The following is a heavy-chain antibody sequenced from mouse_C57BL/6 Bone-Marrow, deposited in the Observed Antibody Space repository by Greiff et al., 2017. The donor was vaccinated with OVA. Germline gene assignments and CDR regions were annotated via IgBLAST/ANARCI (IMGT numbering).Heavy chain of an antibody. D-gene: IGHD1-1*01. Sequence: QVQLQQSGAELVRPGASVTLSCKASGYTFTDYEMHWVKQTPVHGLEWIGAIDPETGGTAYNQKFKGKAILTADKSSSTAYMELRSLTSEDSAVDYCTRSITTVVADVWGTGTTVTVSS. V-gene: IGHV1-15*01. J-gene: IGHJ1*03. CDR2: IDPETGGT. CDR3: TRSITTVVADV. CDR1: GYTFTDYE.